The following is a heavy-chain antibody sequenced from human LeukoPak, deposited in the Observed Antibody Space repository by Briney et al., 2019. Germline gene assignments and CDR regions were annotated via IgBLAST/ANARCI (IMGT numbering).Heavy chain of an antibody. V-gene: IGHV4-34*01. J-gene: IGHJ6*03. CDR3: ARGRITGTTCAMDV. Sequence: PSETLSLTCGIYGGSYSGYYWTWVRQPPGKGLEWIGEINHGGSTNYNPSLKSRVTISVDTSKSQFSLKLTSVTAAHTAVYYCARGRITGTTCAMDVSGKGTAVTVSS. CDR2: INHGGST. CDR1: GGSYSGYY. D-gene: IGHD1-7*01.